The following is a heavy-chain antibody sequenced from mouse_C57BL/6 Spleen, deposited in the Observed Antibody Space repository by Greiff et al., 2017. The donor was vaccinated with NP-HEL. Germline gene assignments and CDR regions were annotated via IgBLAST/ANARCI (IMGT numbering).Heavy chain of an antibody. V-gene: IGHV5-17*01. Sequence: EVMLVESGGGLVKPGGSLKLSCAASGFTFSDYGMHWVRQAPEKGLEWVAYISSGRSTIYYADTVKGRFTISRDNAKNTLFLQMTSMRSEHTSMYDCARPSYYAMDYWVQGTSVTVSS. CDR2: ISSGRSTI. CDR1: GFTFSDYG. CDR3: ARPSYYAMDY. J-gene: IGHJ4*01.